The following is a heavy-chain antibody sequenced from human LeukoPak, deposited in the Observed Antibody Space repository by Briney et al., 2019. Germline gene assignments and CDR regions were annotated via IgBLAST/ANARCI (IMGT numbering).Heavy chain of an antibody. V-gene: IGHV1-2*02. CDR3: ARDFEREIVVVPAT. CDR2: INPNSGGT. D-gene: IGHD3-22*01. CDR1: GYTFTSYG. J-gene: IGHJ5*02. Sequence: GASVKVSCKASGYTFTSYGISWVRQAPGQGLEWMGWINPNSGGTNYAQKFQGRVTMTRDTSISTAYMELSRLRSDDTAVYYCARDFEREIVVVPATWGQGTLVTVSS.